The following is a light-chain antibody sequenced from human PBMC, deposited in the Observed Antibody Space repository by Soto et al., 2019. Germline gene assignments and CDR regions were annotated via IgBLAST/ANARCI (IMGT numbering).Light chain of an antibody. J-gene: IGKJ1*01. Sequence: DIQMTQSPSTLSGSVGARFPITCRHSHTRSSWSAWYQHQPGKAPKHLIYKASTLKSGVPSRFSGSGSGTEFTLTISSLQPDDFATYYCQHYNSYAEAFGQGTRWIS. CDR2: KAS. CDR1: HTRSSW. V-gene: IGKV1-5*03. CDR3: QHYNSYAEA.